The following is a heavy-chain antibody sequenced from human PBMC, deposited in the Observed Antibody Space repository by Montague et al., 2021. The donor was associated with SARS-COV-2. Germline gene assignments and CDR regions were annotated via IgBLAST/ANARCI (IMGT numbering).Heavy chain of an antibody. Sequence: TLSLTCTVSGAPINIGNYYWNWIRQPAGKGLEWIGRIYTSGRTDYNPSLKSRLTISFNTSKNEFSLRLYSLTAADTAVYYCARDFPTGRYYFDFWGQGTLVIVSS. D-gene: IGHD3-10*01. CDR3: ARDFPTGRYYFDF. CDR1: GAPINIGNYY. V-gene: IGHV4-61*02. J-gene: IGHJ4*02. CDR2: IYTSGRT.